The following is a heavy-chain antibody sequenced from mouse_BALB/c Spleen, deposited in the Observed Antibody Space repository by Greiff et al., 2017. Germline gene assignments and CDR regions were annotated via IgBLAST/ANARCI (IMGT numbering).Heavy chain of an antibody. CDR1: GFSLTSYG. Sequence: VQLQQSGPGLVAPSQSLSITCTVSGFSLTSYGVHWVRQPPGKGLEWLGVIWAGGSTNYNSALMSRLSISKDNSKSQVFLKMNSLQTDDTAMYYCARVYYRYDGDYAMDYWGQGTSVTVSS. D-gene: IGHD2-14*01. V-gene: IGHV2-9*02. J-gene: IGHJ4*01. CDR2: IWAGGST. CDR3: ARVYYRYDGDYAMDY.